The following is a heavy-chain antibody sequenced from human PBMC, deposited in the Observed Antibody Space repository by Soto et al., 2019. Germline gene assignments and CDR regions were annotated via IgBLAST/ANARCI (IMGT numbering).Heavy chain of an antibody. D-gene: IGHD3-16*01. J-gene: IGHJ4*02. CDR3: AGDFKLGAQTGPSFAY. CDR1: GFTFSRYG. CDR2: IWYDGSNK. Sequence: QVQLVESGGYVVQPGRSLRLSCAASGFTFSRYGMHWVRQAPDKGLEWVALIWYDGSNKYYADSVKGRFTISRDNSKNTLYRKMNSLRADATVVYYWAGDFKLGAQTGPSFAYWGQGTLVTVSS. V-gene: IGHV3-33*01.